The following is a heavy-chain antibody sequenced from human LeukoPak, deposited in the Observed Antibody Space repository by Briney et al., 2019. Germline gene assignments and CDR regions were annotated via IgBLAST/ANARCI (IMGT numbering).Heavy chain of an antibody. V-gene: IGHV3-30*18. Sequence: GGSLRLSCAASGFTFSSYGMHWVRQAPGKGLEWVAVISYDGSNKYYADSVKGRFTISRDNSKNTLYLQMNSLRAEDTAVYYCAKDRGSSWSLDYWGQGTLVTVSS. CDR2: ISYDGSNK. J-gene: IGHJ4*02. D-gene: IGHD6-13*01. CDR3: AKDRGSSWSLDY. CDR1: GFTFSSYG.